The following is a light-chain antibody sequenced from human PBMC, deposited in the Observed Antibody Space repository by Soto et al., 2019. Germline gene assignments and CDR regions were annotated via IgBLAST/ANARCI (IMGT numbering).Light chain of an antibody. CDR3: QQYASSPLT. J-gene: IGKJ1*01. CDR1: QSVYNNY. Sequence: EIVLTHSPGTLSLSPGARATLSCRASQSVYNNYLAWYQLKPGQAPRLVIYGASSRATGIPDRFSASGSGTDFTLTISRLEPEDFAVYYCQQYASSPLTFGQGTKVEIK. V-gene: IGKV3-20*01. CDR2: GAS.